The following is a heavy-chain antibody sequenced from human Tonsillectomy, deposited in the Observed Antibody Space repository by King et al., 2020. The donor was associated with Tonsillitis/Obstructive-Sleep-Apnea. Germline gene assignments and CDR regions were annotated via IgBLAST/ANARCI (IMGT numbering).Heavy chain of an antibody. Sequence: VQLVESGGGLVKPGGSLRLSCAASGFTFSKAWMTWVRQAPGKGPEWGGHIKSKTDGGTTAYAAPGKGTFTISKDDSKNTLYMQMNSLKSEDPAVYYCTTDMKRWLDPWGEGTLGTDSP. V-gene: IGHV3-15*01. D-gene: IGHD3-16*01. CDR2: IKSKTDGGTT. CDR1: GFTFSKAW. CDR3: TTDMKRWLDP. J-gene: IGHJ5*02.